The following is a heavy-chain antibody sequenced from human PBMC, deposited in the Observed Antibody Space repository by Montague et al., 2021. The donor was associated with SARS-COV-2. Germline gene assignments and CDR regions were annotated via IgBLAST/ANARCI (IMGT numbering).Heavy chain of an antibody. V-gene: IGHV4-39*01. CDR3: ARGVPLGYDFWSGYPEIGDFDY. CDR2: IYYSGST. Sequence: SETLSLTCTVSGGSISSSSYYWGWIRQPPGKGLEWIGSIYYSGSTYYNPSLKSRVTISVDTSKNQFSLKLSSVTAADTAVCYCARGVPLGYDFWSGYPEIGDFDYWGQGTLVTVSS. D-gene: IGHD3-3*01. J-gene: IGHJ4*02. CDR1: GGSISSSSYY.